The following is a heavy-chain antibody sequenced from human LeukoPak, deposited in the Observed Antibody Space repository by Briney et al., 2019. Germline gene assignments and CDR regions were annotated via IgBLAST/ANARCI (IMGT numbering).Heavy chain of an antibody. CDR3: AKCFSAYYYYGMDV. Sequence: GGSLRLSCAASGFTFSSYWMHWVRQAPGKGLVWVSRINSDGSSTSYADSVKGRFTISRDNSKNTLYLQMNSLRAEDTAVYYCAKCFSAYYYYGMDVWGQGTTVTVSS. J-gene: IGHJ6*02. V-gene: IGHV3-74*01. CDR1: GFTFSSYW. D-gene: IGHD1-26*01. CDR2: INSDGSST.